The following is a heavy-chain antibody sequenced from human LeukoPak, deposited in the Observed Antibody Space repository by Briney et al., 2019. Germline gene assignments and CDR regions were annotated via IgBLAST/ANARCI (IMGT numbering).Heavy chain of an antibody. CDR3: ARDDYGDYVPGY. V-gene: IGHV3-21*04. Sequence: GGSLRLSCAASGFTFSSYEMNWVRQAPGKGLEWVSSISSSSSYIYYADSVKGRFTISRDNAKNSLYLQMNSLRAEDTALYYCARDDYGDYVPGYWGQGTLVTVSS. CDR2: ISSSSSYI. J-gene: IGHJ4*02. CDR1: GFTFSSYE. D-gene: IGHD4-17*01.